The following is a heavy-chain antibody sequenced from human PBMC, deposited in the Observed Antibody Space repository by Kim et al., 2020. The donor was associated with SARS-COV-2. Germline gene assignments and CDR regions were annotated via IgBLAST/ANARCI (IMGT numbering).Heavy chain of an antibody. CDR3: VRVAMGASSWYYFDS. J-gene: IGHJ4*01. V-gene: IGHV3-11*05. Sequence: GGSLRLSCAASGINFSYYYMSWIRQAPGKGLEWVSYISSSGTYTKYADSLKGRFTISRDNAENSLYLEMNSLRAEDTAVYYCVRVAMGASSWYYFDSWG. D-gene: IGHD6-13*01. CDR2: ISSSGTYT. CDR1: GINFSYYY.